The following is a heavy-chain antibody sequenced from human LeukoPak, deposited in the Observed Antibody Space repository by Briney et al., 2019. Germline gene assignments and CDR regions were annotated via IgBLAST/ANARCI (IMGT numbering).Heavy chain of an antibody. CDR3: ARQSAAAQYTNWFDP. D-gene: IGHD2-2*01. Sequence: GESLQIFCQGSGSRLASFWIGWVRQLPGKGLEWMGVIYPADSDTRYSPSFQGQVTISADKSTSTAYLQWSTLKASDTAIYYCARQSAAAQYTNWFDPWGQGTLVTVSS. J-gene: IGHJ5*02. CDR2: IYPADSDT. V-gene: IGHV5-51*01. CDR1: GSRLASFW.